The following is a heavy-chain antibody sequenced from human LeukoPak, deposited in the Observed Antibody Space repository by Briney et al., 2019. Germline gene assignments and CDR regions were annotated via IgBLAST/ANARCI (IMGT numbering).Heavy chain of an antibody. Sequence: ASVKVSCKASGYTFIGYYLHWVRQAPGQGLEWMGWINPHNGDTDYAQKFQGRVTMTRDTSITTAYMELSRLKSDDTAVYYCASVRDIVVGGGPYYFDYWGQGTLVTVSS. D-gene: IGHD2-15*01. CDR3: ASVRDIVVGGGPYYFDY. J-gene: IGHJ4*02. CDR1: GYTFIGYY. V-gene: IGHV1-2*02. CDR2: INPHNGDT.